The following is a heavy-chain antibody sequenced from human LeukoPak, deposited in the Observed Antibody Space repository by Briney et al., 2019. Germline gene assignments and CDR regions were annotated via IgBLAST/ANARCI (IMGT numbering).Heavy chain of an antibody. J-gene: IGHJ3*02. V-gene: IGHV3-48*03. CDR1: GFTFSSYE. Sequence: GGSLRLSCAASGFTFSSYEMNWVRQAPGKGLEWVSYISSSGSTIYYADSVKGRFTISRDNAKNSLYLQMNSLRAEDTAVYYCARGFGVAVAGRAFDSWGQGTMVTVSA. CDR2: ISSSGSTI. D-gene: IGHD6-19*01. CDR3: ARGFGVAVAGRAFDS.